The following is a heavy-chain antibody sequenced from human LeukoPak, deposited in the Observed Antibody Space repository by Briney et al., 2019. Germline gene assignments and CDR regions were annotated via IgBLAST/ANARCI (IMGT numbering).Heavy chain of an antibody. J-gene: IGHJ4*02. D-gene: IGHD3-22*01. CDR3: AREESSNSNVRSGLGIFDN. CDR2: ISAYNGNT. V-gene: IGHV1-18*01. Sequence: ASVKVSCKASGYTFTSYGISWVRQAPGQGLEWMGWISAYNGNTNYAQKLQGRVTMTTDTSTSTAYMELRSLGSDDTAVYYCAREESSNSNVRSGLGIFDNWGKEPLFTSPQ. CDR1: GYTFTSYG.